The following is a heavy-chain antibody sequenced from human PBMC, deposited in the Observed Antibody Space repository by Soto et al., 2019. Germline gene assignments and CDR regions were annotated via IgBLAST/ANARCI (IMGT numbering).Heavy chain of an antibody. V-gene: IGHV3-30*18. Sequence: VQLVESGGGVVQPGRSLRLSCAASGFTFSSYGMHWVRQAPGKGLEWVAVISYDGSNKYYADSVKGRFTISRDNSKNTLYLQMNSLRAEDTAVYYCAKDGDIVVVTANPGDAFDIWGQGTMVTVSS. J-gene: IGHJ3*02. D-gene: IGHD2-21*02. CDR3: AKDGDIVVVTANPGDAFDI. CDR1: GFTFSSYG. CDR2: ISYDGSNK.